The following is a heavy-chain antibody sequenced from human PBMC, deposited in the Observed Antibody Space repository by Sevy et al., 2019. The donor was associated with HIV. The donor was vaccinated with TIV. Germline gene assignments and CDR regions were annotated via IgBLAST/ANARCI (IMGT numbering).Heavy chain of an antibody. Sequence: GASVKVSCKASGYTFTSYGISWVRQAPGQGLEWMGWISAYNGNTNYAQKLQGRVTMTTDTSTSTAYMELRSLRSDDTAVYYCAREGNYFDYYYYGMDVWGQGTTVTVSS. V-gene: IGHV1-18*01. CDR2: ISAYNGNT. J-gene: IGHJ6*02. CDR3: AREGNYFDYYYYGMDV. CDR1: GYTFTSYG. D-gene: IGHD4-4*01.